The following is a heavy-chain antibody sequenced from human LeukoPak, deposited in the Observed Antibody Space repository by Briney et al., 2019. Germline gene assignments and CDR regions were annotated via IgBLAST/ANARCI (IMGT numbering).Heavy chain of an antibody. D-gene: IGHD3-10*01. Sequence: SETLSLTCTVSGGSISSYYWSWIRQPPGKGLEWIGYIYYSGSTNYNPSLKSRVTISVDTSKNQFSLKLSSVTAADTAAYYCARDGSGSTPFDYWGQGTLVTVSS. J-gene: IGHJ4*02. CDR2: IYYSGST. V-gene: IGHV4-59*01. CDR1: GGSISSYY. CDR3: ARDGSGSTPFDY.